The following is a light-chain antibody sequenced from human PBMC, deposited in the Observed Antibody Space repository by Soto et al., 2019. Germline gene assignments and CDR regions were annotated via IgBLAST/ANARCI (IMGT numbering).Light chain of an antibody. J-gene: IGKJ1*01. CDR2: GAS. CDR1: QSVNRN. V-gene: IGKV3-15*01. CDR3: QQYGSSGT. Sequence: EIVMTQSPATLSVSPGERATLSCRASQSVNRNLGWYQQKPGQAPRLLIYGASTRATGIPARFSGTGSGTEFTLTISSLQSEDFAVYYCQQYGSSGTFGQGTKVDIK.